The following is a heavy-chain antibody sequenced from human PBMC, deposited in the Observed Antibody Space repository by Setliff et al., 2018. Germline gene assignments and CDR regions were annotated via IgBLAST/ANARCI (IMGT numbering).Heavy chain of an antibody. D-gene: IGHD3-16*01. Sequence: PETLSLTCTVPGGSISSYYWSWIRQPPGKRLEWIGYIYYSGSTNYNPSLESRVTISVDTSKNQFSLRLNSATAADTAVYYCARLRGAFDYWGQGTLVTVSS. V-gene: IGHV4-59*01. CDR2: IYYSGST. CDR1: GGSISSYY. J-gene: IGHJ4*02. CDR3: ARLRGAFDY.